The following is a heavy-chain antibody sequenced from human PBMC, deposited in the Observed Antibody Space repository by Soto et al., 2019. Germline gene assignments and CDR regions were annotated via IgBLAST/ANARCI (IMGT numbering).Heavy chain of an antibody. CDR2: FDPEDGEP. J-gene: IGHJ4*02. D-gene: IGHD3-9*01. CDR3: ATGGDIRYFDWLFLNY. V-gene: IGHV1-24*01. CDR1: GYTLTELS. Sequence: GASVKVSCKVSGYTLTELSMHWVRQAPGKGLEWMGGFDPEDGEPIYAQKFQGRVTMTEDTSTDTAYMELSSLRSEDTAVYYCATGGDIRYFDWLFLNYWGQGTLVTVSS.